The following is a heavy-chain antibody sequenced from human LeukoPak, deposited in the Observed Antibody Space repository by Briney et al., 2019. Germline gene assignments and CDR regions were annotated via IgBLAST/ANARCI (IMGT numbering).Heavy chain of an antibody. CDR1: GYTFTGYY. J-gene: IGHJ3*02. Sequence: ASVKVSCKASGYTFTGYYMHWVRQAPGQGLEWMGWINPNSGGTNYAQKFQGRVTMTRDTSISTAYMELSRLRSDDTAVYYCARVDYYDSSDAFDIWGQGTMVTVSS. D-gene: IGHD3-22*01. V-gene: IGHV1-2*02. CDR3: ARVDYYDSSDAFDI. CDR2: INPNSGGT.